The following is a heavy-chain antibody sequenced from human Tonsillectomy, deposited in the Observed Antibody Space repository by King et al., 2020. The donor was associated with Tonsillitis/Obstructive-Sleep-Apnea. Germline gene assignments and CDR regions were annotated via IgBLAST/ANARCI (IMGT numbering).Heavy chain of an antibody. CDR2: ISAYSANT. CDR1: GYTFTNYG. CDR3: ARDYCSTTSCYARYFDY. V-gene: IGHV1-18*01. D-gene: IGHD2-2*01. Sequence: QLVQSGAEVKKPGASVKVSCKASGYTFTNYGISWVRQAPGQGLEWMGWISAYSANTNYAQKLQGRVTMTTDTSTSTAYMELRSLRSDDTAVHYCARDYCSTTSCYARYFDYWGQGTLVTVSS. J-gene: IGHJ4*02.